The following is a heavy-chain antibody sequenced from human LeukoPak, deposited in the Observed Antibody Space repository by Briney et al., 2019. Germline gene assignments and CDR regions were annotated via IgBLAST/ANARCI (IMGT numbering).Heavy chain of an antibody. CDR3: ANGIGYSYGSRFDY. CDR1: GFTVSNNY. CDR2: ISGRGGDT. Sequence: GGSLRLSCAASGFTVSNNYMSWVRQAPGKGLEWVAAISGRGGDTFYADSVKGRFTFSRDNSKNTMFLQMNSLRAEDTAVYYCANGIGYSYGSRFDYWGQGTLVTVSS. J-gene: IGHJ4*02. V-gene: IGHV3-23*01. D-gene: IGHD5-18*01.